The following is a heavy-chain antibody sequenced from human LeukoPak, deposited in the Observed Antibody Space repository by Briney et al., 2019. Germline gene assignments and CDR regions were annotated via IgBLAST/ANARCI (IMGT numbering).Heavy chain of an antibody. D-gene: IGHD6-13*01. CDR3: ARSQIAAAPEDY. CDR1: GYTFTSYG. Sequence: GASVRVSCKASGYTFTSYGISWVRQAPGQGLEWMGWISAYNGNTNYAQKLHGRVTMTTDTSQSKAYMELRSLRSEDTAVYYCARSQIAAAPEDYWGEGTLVTVSS. J-gene: IGHJ4*02. V-gene: IGHV1-18*01. CDR2: ISAYNGNT.